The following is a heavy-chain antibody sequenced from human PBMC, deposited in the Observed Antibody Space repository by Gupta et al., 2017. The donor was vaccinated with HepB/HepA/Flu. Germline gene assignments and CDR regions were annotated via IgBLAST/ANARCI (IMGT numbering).Heavy chain of an antibody. V-gene: IGHV3-7*01. CDR2: IKQDGSEK. CDR3: ARVQNFRGEDWFDP. Sequence: EVQLVESGGGLVQPGGSLRLSCAASGFTFSSYWMSWVRQAPGKGLEWVANIKQDGSEKYYVDSVKGRFTISRDNAKNALYLQMNSLRAEDTAVYYCARVQNFRGEDWFDPWGQGTLVTVSS. J-gene: IGHJ5*02. D-gene: IGHD3-10*01. CDR1: GFTFSSYW.